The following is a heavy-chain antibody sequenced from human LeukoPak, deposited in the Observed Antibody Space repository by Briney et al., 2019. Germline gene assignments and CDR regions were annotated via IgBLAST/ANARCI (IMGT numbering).Heavy chain of an antibody. V-gene: IGHV4-4*02. D-gene: IGHD2-2*01. CDR1: GGSISSSNR. CDR3: AHHCSSTSCPDY. CDR2: IYHSGST. Sequence: PSETLSLTCAVSGGSISSSNRWSWVRQPPGQGLEWIGEIYHSGSTNYNPSLKSRVTISVDKSKNQFSLKLSSVTAADTAVYYCAHHCSSTSCPDYWGQGTLVTVSS. J-gene: IGHJ4*02.